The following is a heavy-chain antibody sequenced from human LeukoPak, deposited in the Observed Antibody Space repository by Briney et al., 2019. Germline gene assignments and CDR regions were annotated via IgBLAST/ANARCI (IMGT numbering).Heavy chain of an antibody. D-gene: IGHD2-2*01. CDR3: AKDGYCSSTSCNPAPC. J-gene: IGHJ4*02. V-gene: IGHV3-23*01. CDR2: ISGSGGST. CDR1: GFTFSSYA. Sequence: GGSLRLSCAASGFTFSSYAMSWVRQAPGKGLEWVSAISGSGGSTYYADSVKGRFTISRDNSKNTLYLQMNSLRAEDTAVYYCAKDGYCSSTSCNPAPCWGQGTLVTVSS.